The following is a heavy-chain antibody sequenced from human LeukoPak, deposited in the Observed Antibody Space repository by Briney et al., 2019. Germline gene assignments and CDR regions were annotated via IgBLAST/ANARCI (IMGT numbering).Heavy chain of an antibody. V-gene: IGHV3-7*01. CDR3: ARSVAGFDY. CDR2: IKKDGSER. CDR1: GFIFNNYW. J-gene: IGHJ4*02. Sequence: GGSLRLSCAASGFIFNNYWMSWVRQAPGKGLEWVANIKKDGSERYYVDSVKGRFTISRDNAKNSLYLQMNSLRAEDTAVYYGARSVAGFDYWGQGNLVTVSS. D-gene: IGHD6-19*01.